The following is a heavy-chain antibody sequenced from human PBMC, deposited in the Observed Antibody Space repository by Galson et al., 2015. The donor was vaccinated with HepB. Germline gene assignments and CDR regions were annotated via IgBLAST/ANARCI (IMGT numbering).Heavy chain of an antibody. CDR1: GYTFTSYA. CDR2: INPNSGGT. CDR3: ARAARVVVTATYRFDY. Sequence: SVKVSCKASGYTFTSYAVNWVRQAPGQGLEWMGWINPNSGGTNYAQKFQGRVTMTRDTSISTAYMELSRLGSDDTAVYYCARAARVVVTATYRFDYWGQGTLVTVSS. V-gene: IGHV1-2*02. J-gene: IGHJ4*02. D-gene: IGHD2-21*02.